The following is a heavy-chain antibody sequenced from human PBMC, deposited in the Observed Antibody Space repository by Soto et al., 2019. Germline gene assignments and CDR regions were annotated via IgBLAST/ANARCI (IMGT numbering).Heavy chain of an antibody. Sequence: SETLSLTCTVSSGSISSYYWSWIRQPPGKGLEWIGYIHYTGNTNSNPSLKGRVTLSIDPSWNQFSMKLRSVTAADTAVYYCARDGPYSSGWYGAFDICGQGTMVTVSS. CDR2: IHYTGNT. CDR3: ARDGPYSSGWYGAFDI. J-gene: IGHJ3*02. D-gene: IGHD6-19*01. CDR1: SGSISSYY. V-gene: IGHV4-59*01.